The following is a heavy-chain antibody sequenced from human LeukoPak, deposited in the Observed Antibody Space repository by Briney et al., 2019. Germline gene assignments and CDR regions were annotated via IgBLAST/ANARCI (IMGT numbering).Heavy chain of an antibody. J-gene: IGHJ4*02. CDR2: IKSKTHGGTT. CDR1: GFTLSSNF. CDR3: TTERPYFDN. Sequence: GGSLRLSCAASGFTLSSNFMTWVRQAPGKGLEWVGRIKSKTHGGTTQYAAPVKGRFTISRDDSKTTVYLQMNSLKSEDAAMYYCTTERPYFDNWGQGTLVTVSS. V-gene: IGHV3-15*01.